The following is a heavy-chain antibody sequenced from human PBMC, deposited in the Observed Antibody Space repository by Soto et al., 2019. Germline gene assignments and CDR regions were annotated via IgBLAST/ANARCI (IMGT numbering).Heavy chain of an antibody. CDR2: IYHSGST. D-gene: IGHD4-17*01. CDR3: ARGMTTVTTFDY. CDR1: GGSISSGGYS. Sequence: PSETQSLICAVSGGSISSGGYSCNWIRQPPGKGLEWIGYIYHSGSTYYNPSLKSRVTISVDRSKNQFSLKLSSVTAADTAVYYCARGMTTVTTFDYWGQGTLVTVSS. J-gene: IGHJ4*02. V-gene: IGHV4-30-2*01.